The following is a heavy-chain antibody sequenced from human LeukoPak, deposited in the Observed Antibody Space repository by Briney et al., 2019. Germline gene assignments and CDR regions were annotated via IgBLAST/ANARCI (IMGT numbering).Heavy chain of an antibody. V-gene: IGHV1-18*01. Sequence: ASVKVSCKASGYTFTSYAISWVRQAPGQGLEWMGWISAYNGDTNYAQKLQGRVTMTTDTSTTTAYMELRSLKSDDTAVYYCARELSLVTVGYYGAFDMWGQGTMVTVSS. CDR3: ARELSLVTVGYYGAFDM. D-gene: IGHD3-10*01. CDR1: GYTFTSYA. CDR2: ISAYNGDT. J-gene: IGHJ3*02.